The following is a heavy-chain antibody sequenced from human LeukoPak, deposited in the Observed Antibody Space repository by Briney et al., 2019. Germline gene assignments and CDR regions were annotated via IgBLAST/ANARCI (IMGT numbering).Heavy chain of an antibody. D-gene: IGHD6-6*01. V-gene: IGHV1-2*02. J-gene: IGHJ4*02. CDR2: INPNSGGT. CDR3: ASLIRGREYSNSEVDY. Sequence: ASVKVSCKASGYIFSDYYMHWVRQAPGQGLEWMGWINPNSGGTNYAQKFQGRVTMTRDTSINTAYMELSRLRSDDTAVYYCASLIRGREYSNSEVDYWGQGTLVTVPS. CDR1: GYIFSDYY.